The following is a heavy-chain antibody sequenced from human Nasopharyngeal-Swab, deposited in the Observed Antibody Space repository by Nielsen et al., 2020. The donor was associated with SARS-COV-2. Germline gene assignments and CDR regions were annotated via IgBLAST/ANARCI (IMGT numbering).Heavy chain of an antibody. CDR3: ARDHLMTVTIPYYYYGMDV. Sequence: LSLTCAVSGLTVSSTYMSWVRQAPGKGLEWVSVTEIGGTTHYADSVKGRFSISRDSSTNTLYLQMNSLRAEDTAVYYCARDHLMTVTIPYYYYGMDVWGQGTTVTVSS. V-gene: IGHV3-53*01. CDR1: GLTVSSTY. CDR2: TEIGGTT. D-gene: IGHD4-11*01. J-gene: IGHJ6*02.